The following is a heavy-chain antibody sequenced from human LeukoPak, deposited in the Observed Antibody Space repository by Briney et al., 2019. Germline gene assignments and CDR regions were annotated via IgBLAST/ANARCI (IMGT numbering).Heavy chain of an antibody. CDR2: ISLTGLT. V-gene: IGHV4-4*02. CDR1: GGSISNTNW. CDR3: ARKDSSSWYWYFDL. J-gene: IGHJ2*01. D-gene: IGHD6-13*01. Sequence: PSETLSLTCGVSGGSISNTNWWSWVRQPPGQGLEWIGEISLTGLTHYSPSLESRVTVSLDKSKNQFSLKLSSVTAADTAVYYCARKDSSSWYWYFDLWGRGTLVTVSS.